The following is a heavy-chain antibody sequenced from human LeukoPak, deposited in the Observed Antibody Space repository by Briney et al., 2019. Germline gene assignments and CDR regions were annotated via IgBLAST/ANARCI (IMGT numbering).Heavy chain of an antibody. D-gene: IGHD3-22*01. V-gene: IGHV4-59*01. Sequence: PSETLSLTCTVSGGSISNKYWSWIRQPPGKGLEWIGYIYYSGSTNYNPSLQSRVTISVDTSKNHFSLRLSSVTAADTAVYYCARENSYYDSSGYYYGSGYFDYWGQGTLVTVSS. CDR1: GGSISNKY. CDR3: ARENSYYDSSGYYYGSGYFDY. CDR2: IYYSGST. J-gene: IGHJ4*02.